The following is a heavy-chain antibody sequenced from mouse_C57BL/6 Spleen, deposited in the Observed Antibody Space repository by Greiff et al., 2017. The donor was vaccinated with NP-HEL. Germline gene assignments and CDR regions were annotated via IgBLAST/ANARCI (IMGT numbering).Heavy chain of an antibody. CDR3: AMGGDYDPFAY. CDR2: IDPSDGYT. D-gene: IGHD2-4*01. CDR1: GYTFTSYW. Sequence: VQLQQSGAELVMPGASVKLSCKASGYTFTSYWMHWVKQRPGQGLEWIGEIDPSDGYTNYNQKFKGKSTLTVDKSSSTAYMQLSSLTSEDSAVYYCAMGGDYDPFAYWGQGTLVTVSA. J-gene: IGHJ3*01. V-gene: IGHV1-69*01.